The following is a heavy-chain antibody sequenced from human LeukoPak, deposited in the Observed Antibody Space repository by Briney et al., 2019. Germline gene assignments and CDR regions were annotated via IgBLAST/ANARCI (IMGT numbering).Heavy chain of an antibody. CDR1: GFTFSRYA. Sequence: PGGSLRLSCSASGFTFSRYAMHWVRQAPGKGLEYVSAISSNGGSTYYGDSVKGRFTVSGDNSKNTLYLQMSSLRAEDTAVYYCVKARGIQLWLPGDYWGQGTLVTVSS. V-gene: IGHV3-64D*09. D-gene: IGHD5-18*01. CDR3: VKARGIQLWLPGDY. J-gene: IGHJ4*02. CDR2: ISSNGGST.